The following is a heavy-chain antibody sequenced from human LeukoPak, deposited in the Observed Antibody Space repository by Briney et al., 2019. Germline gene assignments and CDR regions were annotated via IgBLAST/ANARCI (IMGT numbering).Heavy chain of an antibody. CDR1: GGSFSGYY. V-gene: IGHV4-34*01. D-gene: IGHD3-10*01. J-gene: IGHJ3*02. CDR3: ARAITMVRGLI. Sequence: SETLSLTCAVYGGSFSGYYWSWIRQPPGKGLEWIGEINHSGSTNYNPSLKSRVTISVDTSKDQFSLKLSSVTAADTAVYYCARAITMVRGLIWGQGTMVTVSS. CDR2: INHSGST.